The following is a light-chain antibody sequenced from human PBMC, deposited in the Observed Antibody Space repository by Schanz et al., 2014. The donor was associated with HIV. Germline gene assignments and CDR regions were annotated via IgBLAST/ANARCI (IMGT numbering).Light chain of an antibody. CDR2: DVI. Sequence: QSALTQPASVSGSPGQSISISCTGSSSDIGGYKYVSWYQQHPDKAPKLVIFDVIKRPSGVSNRFSGSKSGNTASLTICGLQADDEADYYCSSYAGSIILWLFGGGTKVTVL. V-gene: IGLV2-14*03. CDR1: SSDIGGYKY. J-gene: IGLJ3*02. CDR3: SSYAGSIILWL.